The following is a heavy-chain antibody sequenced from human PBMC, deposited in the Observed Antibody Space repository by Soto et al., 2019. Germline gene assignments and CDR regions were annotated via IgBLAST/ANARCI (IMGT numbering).Heavy chain of an antibody. Sequence: QVQLVESGGGVVQPGRSLRLSCVASGFTFYNYGMHWVRQAPGKGLEWVAAIWPDGDIEHYPDSVKGRFTISRDNSRNTLYLQRNSLSAEDTAMYYCAKVGIVATTQMGWFDPWGQGTLVIVSS. J-gene: IGHJ5*02. D-gene: IGHD1-26*01. CDR2: IWPDGDIE. CDR1: GFTFYNYG. V-gene: IGHV3-33*06. CDR3: AKVGIVATTQMGWFDP.